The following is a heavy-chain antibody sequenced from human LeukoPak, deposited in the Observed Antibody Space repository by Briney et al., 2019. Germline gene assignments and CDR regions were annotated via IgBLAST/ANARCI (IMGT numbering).Heavy chain of an antibody. D-gene: IGHD6-19*01. CDR3: AKGQQWLATIGWFDP. CDR1: GFTFDDYA. Sequence: PGRSLRLSCAASGFTFDDYAMQWVRQAPGKGLEWVSGISWNSGSIGYADSVKGRFTISRDNAKNSLYLQMNSLRAEDTALYYCAKGQQWLATIGWFDPWGQGTLVTVSS. V-gene: IGHV3-9*01. J-gene: IGHJ5*02. CDR2: ISWNSGSI.